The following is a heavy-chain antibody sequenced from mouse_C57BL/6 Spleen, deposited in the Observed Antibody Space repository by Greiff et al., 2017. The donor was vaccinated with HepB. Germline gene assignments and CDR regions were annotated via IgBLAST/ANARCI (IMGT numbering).Heavy chain of an antibody. CDR3: ARSEFITTVVASYYAMDY. Sequence: VQLQQSGPELVKPGASVKISCKASGYTFTDYYINWVKQRPGQGLEWIGWIFPGSGSTYYNEKFKGKATLTVDKSSSTAYMLLSSLTSEDSAVYFCARSEFITTVVASYYAMDYWGQGTSVTVSS. J-gene: IGHJ4*01. V-gene: IGHV1-75*01. CDR2: IFPGSGST. D-gene: IGHD1-1*01. CDR1: GYTFTDYY.